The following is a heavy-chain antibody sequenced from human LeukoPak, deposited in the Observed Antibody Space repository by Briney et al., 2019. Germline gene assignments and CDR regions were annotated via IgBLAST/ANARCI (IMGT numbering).Heavy chain of an antibody. Sequence: GRSLRLSCAASGFVFTTYTMSWVRQAPGKGLEWVANIKEDESERNYVDSVKGRFTISRDNAKNFMYLEMNSLRVEDTAIYYCTREYWGIDYWGQGVLVTVSS. CDR2: IKEDESER. V-gene: IGHV3-7*01. D-gene: IGHD3-16*01. CDR1: GFVFTTYT. J-gene: IGHJ4*02. CDR3: TREYWGIDY.